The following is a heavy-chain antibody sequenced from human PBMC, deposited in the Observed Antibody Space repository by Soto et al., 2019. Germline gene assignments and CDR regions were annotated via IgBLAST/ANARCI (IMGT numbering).Heavy chain of an antibody. CDR2: ISYDGSNK. D-gene: IGHD1-26*01. V-gene: IGHV3-30-3*01. CDR3: ARDRSSPYYYYYGMDV. Sequence: GGSLRLSCAASGFTFSSYAMHWVRQAPGKGLEWVAVISYDGSNKYYADSVKGRFTISRDNSKNTLYLQMNSLRAEDTAVYYCARDRSSPYYYYYGMDVWGQGTTVTVSS. J-gene: IGHJ6*02. CDR1: GFTFSSYA.